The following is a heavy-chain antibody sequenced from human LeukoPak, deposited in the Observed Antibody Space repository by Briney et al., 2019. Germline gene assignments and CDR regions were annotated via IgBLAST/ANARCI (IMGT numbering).Heavy chain of an antibody. D-gene: IGHD3-22*01. CDR2: INHSGST. V-gene: IGHV4-34*01. CDR1: GGSFSGYY. CDR3: AKDKGYDSSGYFHY. Sequence: SETLSLTCAVYGGSFSGYYWSWIRQPPGKGLEWIGEINHSGSTNYNPSLKSRVTISVDTSKNQFSLKLSSVTAADTAVYYCAKDKGYDSSGYFHYWGQGTLVTVSS. J-gene: IGHJ4*02.